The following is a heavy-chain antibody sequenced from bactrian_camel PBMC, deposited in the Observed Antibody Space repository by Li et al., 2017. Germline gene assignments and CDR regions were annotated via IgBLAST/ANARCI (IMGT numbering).Heavy chain of an antibody. J-gene: IGHJ4*01. D-gene: IGHD6*01. CDR2: IDADGDNA. V-gene: IGHV3S1*01. CDR1: GFTFSTYW. Sequence: HVQLVESGGGLAQPGGSLKLSCAASGFTFSTYWVYWVRQAAGKGLEWVSTIDADGDNAYYADSVKGRFTISRDNAKNTLYLQLMSLKTEDAAMYYCAKGGNSWFPYEAKDWGQGTQVTVS. CDR3: AKGGNSWFPYEAKD.